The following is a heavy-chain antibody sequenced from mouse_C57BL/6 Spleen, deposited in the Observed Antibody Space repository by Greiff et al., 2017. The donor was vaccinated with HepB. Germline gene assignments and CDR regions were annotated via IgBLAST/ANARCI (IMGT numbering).Heavy chain of an antibody. D-gene: IGHD1-1*01. V-gene: IGHV1-55*01. CDR2: IYPGSGST. CDR3: ARNYGSSYADLFDY. CDR1: GYTFTSYW. J-gene: IGHJ2*01. Sequence: QVQLQQPGAELVKPGASVKMSCKASGYTFTSYWITWVKQRPGQGLEWIGDIYPGSGSTNYNEKFKSKATLTVDTSSSTAYMQLSSLTSEDSAVYYCARNYGSSYADLFDYWGQGTTLTVSS.